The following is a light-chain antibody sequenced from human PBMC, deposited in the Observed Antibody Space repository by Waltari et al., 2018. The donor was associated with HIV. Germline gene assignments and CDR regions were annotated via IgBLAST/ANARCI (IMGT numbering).Light chain of an antibody. CDR1: SSDIGGYDF. V-gene: IGLV2-8*01. CDR3: SSYAGNYNLV. Sequence: QSALTQPPSASGSPGQSVTISCTGSSSDIGGYDFVSWFQQHPGKAPKLVSYEVYKRPSGVPDRFAGSKSGNTASLTVSGLQAEDEAYYRCSSYAGNYNLVFGGGTKLTVL. J-gene: IGLJ3*02. CDR2: EVY.